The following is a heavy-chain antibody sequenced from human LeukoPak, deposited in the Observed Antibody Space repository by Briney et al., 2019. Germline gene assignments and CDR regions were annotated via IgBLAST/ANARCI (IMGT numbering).Heavy chain of an antibody. CDR3: AREKGRGVISPYFDC. V-gene: IGHV3-53*01. D-gene: IGHD3-10*01. CDR1: GFTVSSNY. Sequence: PGGPLRLSCVASGFTVSSNYMSWVRQTPGKGLEWVSVIYSDGTTYYEDSVKGRFTISRDNSKNTLSLQMNSLRAEDTAVYYCAREKGRGVISPYFDCWGQGTLVTVSS. CDR2: IYSDGTT. J-gene: IGHJ4*02.